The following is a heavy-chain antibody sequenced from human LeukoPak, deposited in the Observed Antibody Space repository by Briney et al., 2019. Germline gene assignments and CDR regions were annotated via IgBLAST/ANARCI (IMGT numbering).Heavy chain of an antibody. V-gene: IGHV3-7*02. CDR1: GFTFSSYW. Sequence: GGSLRLSCAASGFTFSSYWMSWVRQAPGKGLGWVANIKQDGSEKYYVDSVKGRFTISRDSAKNSLYLQMNSLRAEDTAVYYCASMYYDILTGYYKDYYFDYWGQGTLVTVSS. D-gene: IGHD3-9*01. J-gene: IGHJ4*02. CDR2: IKQDGSEK. CDR3: ASMYYDILTGYYKDYYFDY.